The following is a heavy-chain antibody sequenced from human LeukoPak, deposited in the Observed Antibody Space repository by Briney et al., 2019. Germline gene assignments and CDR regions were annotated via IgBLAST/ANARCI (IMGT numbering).Heavy chain of an antibody. CDR1: GYTFTSYG. D-gene: IGHD6-25*01. V-gene: IGHV1-18*01. CDR2: ISAYNGNT. J-gene: IGHJ4*02. Sequence: ASVKVSCKASGYTFTSYGISWVRQAPAQGLEWMGWISAYNGNTNYAQKLQGRVTMTTDTSTSTAYMELRSLRSDDTAVYYCARDLGSIAAAGSFDYWGQGTLVTVSS. CDR3: ARDLGSIAAAGSFDY.